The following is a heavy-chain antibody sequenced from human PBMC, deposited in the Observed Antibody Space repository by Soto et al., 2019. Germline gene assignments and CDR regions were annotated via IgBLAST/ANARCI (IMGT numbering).Heavy chain of an antibody. Sequence: QVQLVESGGGVVQPGRSLRLSCAASGFTFSSYAMHWVRQAPGKGLEWVAVISYDGSNKYYADSVKGRFTISRDNSKNTVYLQRNSRRAEDTAVYYCARDRAYCTNGVCYAYYYYYGMDVWCQGTTVTVSS. CDR3: ARDRAYCTNGVCYAYYYYYGMDV. J-gene: IGHJ6*02. CDR2: ISYDGSNK. D-gene: IGHD2-8*01. CDR1: GFTFSSYA. V-gene: IGHV3-30-3*01.